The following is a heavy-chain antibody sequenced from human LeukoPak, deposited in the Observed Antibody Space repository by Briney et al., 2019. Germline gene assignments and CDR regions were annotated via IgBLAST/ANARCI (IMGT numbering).Heavy chain of an antibody. V-gene: IGHV1-3*01. CDR3: ARDGEYGGYYYGMDV. CDR1: GYTFSDYS. J-gene: IGHJ6*02. CDR2: IDAGNGDT. D-gene: IGHD4/OR15-4a*01. Sequence: ASVKVSCKASGYTFSDYSMHWVRQAPGQRFEWMGWIDAGNGDTRYSQKFQGRVTITRDTSASTAYMELRSLRSDDTAVYYCARDGEYGGYYYGMDVWGQGTTVTVSS.